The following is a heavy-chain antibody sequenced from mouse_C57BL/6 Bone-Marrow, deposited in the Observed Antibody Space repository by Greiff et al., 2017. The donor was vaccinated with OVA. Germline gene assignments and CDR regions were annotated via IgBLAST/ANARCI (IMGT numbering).Heavy chain of an antibody. CDR1: GFTFSDYG. CDR2: ISSGSSTI. V-gene: IGHV5-17*01. CDR3: AREKRFAY. J-gene: IGHJ3*01. Sequence: EVKLMESGGGLVQPGGSLKLSCAASGFTFSDYGMHWVRQAPEKGLEWVAYISSGSSTIYYADTVKGRFTISRDNAKTTLFLQMTSLRSEDTAMYYCAREKRFAYWGQGTLVTVSA.